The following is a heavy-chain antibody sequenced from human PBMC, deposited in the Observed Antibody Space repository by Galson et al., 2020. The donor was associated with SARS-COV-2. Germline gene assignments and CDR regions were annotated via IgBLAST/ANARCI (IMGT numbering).Heavy chain of an antibody. D-gene: IGHD2-2*01. CDR2: ISGYGNIT. Sequence: ASVKVSCKASGYTFSNYHFIWVRQAPGQGLEWMGWISGYGNITLYAHKFQGRVTMTTDTSTSTTSMEVRSLGSDDTAVYYCAREPPAGPNDSWGQGTLVTVSS. CDR1: GYTFSNYH. J-gene: IGHJ5*01. V-gene: IGHV1-18*01. CDR3: AREPPAGPNDS.